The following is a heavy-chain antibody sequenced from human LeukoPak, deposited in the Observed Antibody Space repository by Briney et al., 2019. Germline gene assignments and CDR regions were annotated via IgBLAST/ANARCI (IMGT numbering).Heavy chain of an antibody. Sequence: GASVKVSCKASGYTFSSYGITWVRQAPGQGLEWMGWISAYNGNTNYAQKLQGRVTMTTHTSTSTAYMELRSLRSDDTAVYYCARGGVGPTASPIHNWFDPWGQGTLVTVSS. CDR3: ARGGVGPTASPIHNWFDP. CDR1: GYTFSSYG. J-gene: IGHJ5*02. D-gene: IGHD1-26*01. V-gene: IGHV1-18*01. CDR2: ISAYNGNT.